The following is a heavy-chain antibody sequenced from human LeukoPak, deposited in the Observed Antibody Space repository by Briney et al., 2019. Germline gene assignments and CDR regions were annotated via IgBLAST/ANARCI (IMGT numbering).Heavy chain of an antibody. D-gene: IGHD1-20*01. CDR2: ISHKGDT. V-gene: IGHV4-59*01. CDR1: GGSITNYY. CDR3: ARDNWFRVSSSKMWIYYGLDV. J-gene: IGHJ6*02. Sequence: SETLSPTCTVSGGSITNYYWSWIRQPPGKGLEWIGYISHKGDTSYNPSLKSRVTISVDTSRNQFSLKLSSVTAADTAMYYCARDNWFRVSSSKMWIYYGLDVWGQGTTVTVSS.